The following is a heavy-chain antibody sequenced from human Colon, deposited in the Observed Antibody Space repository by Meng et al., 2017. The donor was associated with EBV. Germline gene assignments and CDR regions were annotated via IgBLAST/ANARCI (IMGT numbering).Heavy chain of an antibody. D-gene: IGHD3-10*01. Sequence: QGQLLQWGAGLLKPSETLSRSCAVYGGSFRDYYWTWIRHPPGKGLEWIGEIDHRGNTKYNPSLKSRVTISLDTSKKQFSLKVSSVTAADSAVYYCARRGPSGNFSPWSQGALVTVSS. J-gene: IGHJ5*02. V-gene: IGHV4-34*01. CDR3: ARRGPSGNFSP. CDR2: IDHRGNT. CDR1: GGSFRDYY.